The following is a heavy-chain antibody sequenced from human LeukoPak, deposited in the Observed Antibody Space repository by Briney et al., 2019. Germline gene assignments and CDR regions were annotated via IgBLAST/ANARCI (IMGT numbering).Heavy chain of an antibody. V-gene: IGHV3-21*01. D-gene: IGHD2-21*02. CDR1: GFTFSSYS. J-gene: IGHJ3*02. CDR2: ISSSSSYI. CDR3: ARDRGDSDAFDI. Sequence: GGSLRLSCAASGFTFSSYSMSWVRQAPGKGLEWVSSISSSSSYIYYADSVKGRFTISRDNAKNSLYLQMNSLRAEDTAVYYCARDRGDSDAFDIWGQGTMVTVSS.